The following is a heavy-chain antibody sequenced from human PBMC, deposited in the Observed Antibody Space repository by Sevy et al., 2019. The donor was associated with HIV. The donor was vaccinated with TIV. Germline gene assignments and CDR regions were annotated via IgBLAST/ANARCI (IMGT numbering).Heavy chain of an antibody. V-gene: IGHV3-7*01. CDR3: ARGSASWYQC. J-gene: IGHJ4*02. D-gene: IGHD6-13*01. Sequence: GGSLRLSCGASGFTFASYWMTWVRQAPGKGLEWVANIKQDGSEKYYVDSVRGRFTISRDNAKNSLYLQMNSLRAEDTAVYYCARGSASWYQCWGQGTLVTVSS. CDR2: IKQDGSEK. CDR1: GFTFASYW.